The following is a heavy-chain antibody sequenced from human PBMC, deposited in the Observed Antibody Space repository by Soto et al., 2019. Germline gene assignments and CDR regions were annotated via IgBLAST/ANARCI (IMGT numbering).Heavy chain of an antibody. D-gene: IGHD2-15*01. J-gene: IGHJ6*02. Sequence: GGSLRLSCAASGFTFSSYAMHWVRQAPGKGLEWVAVISYDGSNKYYADSVKGRFTISRDNSKNTLYLQMNSLRAEDTAVYYCARVGYCSGGSCYSGGYGMDVWGQGTTVTVSS. CDR1: GFTFSSYA. CDR2: ISYDGSNK. V-gene: IGHV3-30-3*01. CDR3: ARVGYCSGGSCYSGGYGMDV.